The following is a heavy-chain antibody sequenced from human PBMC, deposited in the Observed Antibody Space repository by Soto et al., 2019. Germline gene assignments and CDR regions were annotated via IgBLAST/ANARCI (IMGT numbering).Heavy chain of an antibody. V-gene: IGHV4-4*02. J-gene: IGHJ4*02. Sequence: PSETLSLTCDVSGGSISSRNWWRWVRQPPGKGLEWIGYIYYSGSTNYNPSLKSRVTISVDTSKNQFSLKLSSVTAADAAVYYCARYYYDSSGYYPLWGQGTLVTVSS. CDR3: ARYYYDSSGYYPL. CDR2: IYYSGST. D-gene: IGHD3-22*01. CDR1: GGSISSRNW.